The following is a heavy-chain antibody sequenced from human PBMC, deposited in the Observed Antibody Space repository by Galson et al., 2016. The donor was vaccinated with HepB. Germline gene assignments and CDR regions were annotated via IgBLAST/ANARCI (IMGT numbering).Heavy chain of an antibody. V-gene: IGHV1-8*01. CDR3: ARGGMAGHDAFDI. D-gene: IGHD6-19*01. CDR1: GYTFTSHD. Sequence: SVKVSCKASGYTFTSHDINWVRQAPGQGLEWMGWMNPNNGITGTAQKFQGRVTMTRNTAISTAYMELSSLRSEDTAVYYCARGGMAGHDAFDIWGQGTMVTVSS. J-gene: IGHJ3*02. CDR2: MNPNNGIT.